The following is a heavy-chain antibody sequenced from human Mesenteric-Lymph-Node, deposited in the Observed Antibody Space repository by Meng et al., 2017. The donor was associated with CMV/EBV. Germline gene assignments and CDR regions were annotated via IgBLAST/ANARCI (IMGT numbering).Heavy chain of an antibody. D-gene: IGHD2-15*01. CDR1: GYTFIDHD. Sequence: ASVKVSCKASGYTFIDHDINWVRQAAGQGLEWMGWMNSNSGNTGYAQKFQGRVTMTRDTSVSTAYVELSSLRFDDTAIYYCMRGAGEGGRDWFDPWGQGTLVTVSS. CDR3: MRGAGEGGRDWFDP. V-gene: IGHV1-8*01. CDR2: MNSNSGNT. J-gene: IGHJ5*02.